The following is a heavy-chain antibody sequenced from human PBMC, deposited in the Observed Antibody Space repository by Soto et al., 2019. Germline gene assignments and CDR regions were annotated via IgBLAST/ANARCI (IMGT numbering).Heavy chain of an antibody. J-gene: IGHJ5*02. CDR3: ARGTPKYSSGWYGSIWFDP. CDR1: GGSFSGYY. Sequence: SETLSLTCAVYGGSFSGYYWSWIRQPPGKGLEWIGEINHSGSTNYNPPLKSRVTISVDTSKNQFSLKLSSVTAADTAVYYCARGTPKYSSGWYGSIWFDPGGQGTLVTVSS. V-gene: IGHV4-34*01. D-gene: IGHD6-19*01. CDR2: INHSGST.